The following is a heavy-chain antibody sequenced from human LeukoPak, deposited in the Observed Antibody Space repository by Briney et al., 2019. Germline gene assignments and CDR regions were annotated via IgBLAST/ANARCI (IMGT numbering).Heavy chain of an antibody. CDR2: ISHSGTT. CDR3: ARERPMTTGSYFDL. J-gene: IGHJ4*02. Sequence: SETLSLTCTVSGASIISDTYYWGWIRQPPGKGLEWIGSISHSGTTLFNPSLMSRVTISKDTSKNQFSLKVTSVTAADTAVYFCARERPMTTGSYFDLWGQGFLVTVSS. CDR1: GASIISDTYY. D-gene: IGHD4-11*01. V-gene: IGHV4-39*07.